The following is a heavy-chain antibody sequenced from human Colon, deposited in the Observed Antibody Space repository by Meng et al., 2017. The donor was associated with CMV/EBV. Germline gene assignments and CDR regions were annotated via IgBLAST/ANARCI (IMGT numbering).Heavy chain of an antibody. CDR3: ARSSTIFDSPDY. D-gene: IGHD3-3*01. J-gene: IGHJ4*02. CDR2: IDSAGSKT. V-gene: IGHV3-74*03. CDR1: GFTFSSYW. Sequence: CAASGFTFSSYWIHWVRQVPGKGLVWVSRIDSAGSKTMYADSVKGRFNISRDNSKNTVYLQMSSLGAEDTAVYYCARSSTIFDSPDYWGQGTLVTVSS.